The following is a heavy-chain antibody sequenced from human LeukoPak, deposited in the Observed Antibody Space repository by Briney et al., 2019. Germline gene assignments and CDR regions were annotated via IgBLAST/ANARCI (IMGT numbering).Heavy chain of an antibody. CDR2: ISGSRNST. V-gene: IGHV3-23*01. CDR1: GFTFSNNA. D-gene: IGHD2-15*01. CDR3: AKWGCSGGSCYPFDY. J-gene: IGHJ4*02. Sequence: GGSLRLSCAASGFTFSNNAMGWVRQAPGKGLEWVSAISGSRNSTYYAESVKGRFIISRDNSKNTLYLQMNSLRVEDTAVYYCAKWGCSGGSCYPFDYWGQGTLVTVSS.